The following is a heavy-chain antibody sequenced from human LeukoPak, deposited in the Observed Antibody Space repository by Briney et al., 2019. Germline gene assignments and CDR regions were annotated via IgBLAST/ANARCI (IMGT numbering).Heavy chain of an antibody. J-gene: IGHJ5*02. CDR1: GFTFDDYA. Sequence: PGGSLRLSCAASGFTFDDYAMHWVRQAPGKGLEWVSGISWNSGSIGYADSVKGRFTISGDNAKNSLYLQMNSLRAEDTALYYCAKGRTLLWFGELSWFDPWGQGTLVTVSS. CDR2: ISWNSGSI. CDR3: AKGRTLLWFGELSWFDP. V-gene: IGHV3-9*01. D-gene: IGHD3-10*01.